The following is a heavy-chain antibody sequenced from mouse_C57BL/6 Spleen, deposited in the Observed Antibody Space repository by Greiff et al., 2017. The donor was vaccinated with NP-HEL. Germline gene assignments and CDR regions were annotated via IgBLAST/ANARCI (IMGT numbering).Heavy chain of an antibody. CDR1: GFTFSDYG. D-gene: IGHD5-1-1*01. Sequence: EVKLVESGGGLVKPGGSLKLSCAASGFTFSDYGMHWVRQAPEKGLEWVAYISSGSSTIYYVDTVKGRFTISRDNAKNTLFLQMTSLRSEDTAMYYCARPGYPWYFDVWGTGTTVTVSS. V-gene: IGHV5-17*01. J-gene: IGHJ1*03. CDR3: ARPGYPWYFDV. CDR2: ISSGSSTI.